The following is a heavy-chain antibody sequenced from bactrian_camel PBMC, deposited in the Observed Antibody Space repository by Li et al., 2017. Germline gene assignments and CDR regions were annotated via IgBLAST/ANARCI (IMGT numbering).Heavy chain of an antibody. CDR3: AAWYEACTRLIPSGFSY. CDR2: ISRRGGST. D-gene: IGHD6*01. CDR1: GYNFTRGC. J-gene: IGHJ6*01. V-gene: IGHV3S40*01. Sequence: DVQLVESGGGSVQAGGSLTLACAASGYNFTRGCMSWFRQAPGQEREGVASISRRGGSTLGADSVKGRFSISQGSVKNTVYLQMNDLKPDDTAMYYCAAWYEACTRLIPSGFSYWVQGTQVTVS.